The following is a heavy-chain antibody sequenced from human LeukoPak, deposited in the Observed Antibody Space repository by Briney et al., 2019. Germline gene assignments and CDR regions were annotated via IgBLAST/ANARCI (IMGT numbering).Heavy chain of an antibody. CDR1: GGFISRHS. D-gene: IGHD2-21*01. CDR2: VYYSGQT. Sequence: SETLSLTSTVSGGFISRHSWSWIRPPPAKGLEWYNDVYYSGQTNYNPSLKSRVTISIDTSKDQFSLKLASVTAADTAVYYCARLQGDSTDIFDYWGQGILVSVSS. CDR3: ARLQGDSTDIFDY. J-gene: IGHJ4*02. V-gene: IGHV4-59*11.